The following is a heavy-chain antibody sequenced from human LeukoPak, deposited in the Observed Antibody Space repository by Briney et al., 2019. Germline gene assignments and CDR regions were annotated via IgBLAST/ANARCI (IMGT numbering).Heavy chain of an antibody. Sequence: ASVKVSCKASGGTFSSYAISWVRQAPGQGLEWMGGIIPIFGTANYAQKFQGRVTITADESTSTAYMELSSLRSEDTAVYYCARSLPHYGSGSYYTNWFDPWGQGTLVTVSS. D-gene: IGHD3-10*01. V-gene: IGHV1-69*01. CDR1: GGTFSSYA. CDR3: ARSLPHYGSGSYYTNWFDP. J-gene: IGHJ5*02. CDR2: IIPIFGTA.